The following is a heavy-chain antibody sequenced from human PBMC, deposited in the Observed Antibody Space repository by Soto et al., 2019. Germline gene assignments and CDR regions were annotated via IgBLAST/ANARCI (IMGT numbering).Heavy chain of an antibody. D-gene: IGHD6-19*01. Sequence: PGESLTISCKGSGYSFTTYWIGWVRQMPGKGLEWMGSMYHGDSDTRYSLSFRRQVSSSADTSISTGYLLWSSLKASYTARYYCARRIGHYPSGFNWFDPWGQGTLVTVSS. CDR3: ARRIGHYPSGFNWFDP. CDR1: GYSFTTYW. J-gene: IGHJ5*02. V-gene: IGHV5-51*01. CDR2: MYHGDSDT.